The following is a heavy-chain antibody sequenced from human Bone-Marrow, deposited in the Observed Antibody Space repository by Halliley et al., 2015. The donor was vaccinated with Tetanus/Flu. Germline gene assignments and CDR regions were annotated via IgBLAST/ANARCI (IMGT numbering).Heavy chain of an antibody. D-gene: IGHD4-17*01. CDR3: ARLSDSGDYFAY. CDR1: GASISSNNW. Sequence: SLRLSCAVSGASISSNNWWIWVRQPPGKGLEWIGEIYHSGRTNYTPSLRSRISVSLDKSKIQFSLELTSVTAADTAVYFCARLSDSGDYFAYWGQGILVTVSS. V-gene: IGHV4-4*01. CDR2: IYHSGRT. J-gene: IGHJ4*02.